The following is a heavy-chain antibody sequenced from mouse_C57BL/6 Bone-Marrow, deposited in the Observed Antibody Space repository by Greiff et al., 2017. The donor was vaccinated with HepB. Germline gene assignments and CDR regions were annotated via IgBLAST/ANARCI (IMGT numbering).Heavy chain of an antibody. Sequence: VQLQQSGAELVRPGTSVKVSCKASGYAFTNYLIEWVKQRPGQGLEWIGVINPGSGGTNYNEKFKGKATLTADKSSSTSYMQLSSLTSEDSAVFFCARYYYGSSYSYYFDDWGQGTTLTVAS. CDR2: INPGSGGT. D-gene: IGHD1-1*01. CDR1: GYAFTNYL. CDR3: ARYYYGSSYSYYFDD. V-gene: IGHV1-54*01. J-gene: IGHJ2*01.